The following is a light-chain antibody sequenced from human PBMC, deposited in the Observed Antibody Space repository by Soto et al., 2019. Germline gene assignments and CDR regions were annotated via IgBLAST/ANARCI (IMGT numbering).Light chain of an antibody. J-gene: IGKJ2*01. CDR2: GAS. Sequence: EILLTQSPATLSLSPGERATLSCRASQSVSSYLAWYQQKPGQAPRLLIYGASSRATGIPDRLSGSGYGTDFTLTISSLKSEDFAVYYCQHYNYWPYTFGQGTKVDIK. V-gene: IGKV3-11*01. CDR3: QHYNYWPYT. CDR1: QSVSSY.